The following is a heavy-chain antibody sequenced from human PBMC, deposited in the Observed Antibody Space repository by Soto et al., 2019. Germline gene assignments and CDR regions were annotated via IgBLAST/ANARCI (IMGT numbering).Heavy chain of an antibody. Sequence: GGSLRLSCAASGFTFSNYAMSWVRQAPGKGLEWVSGISGGGGSTYYADSVKGRFTISRDNSKNTLHLQMNSLRAEDTAVYYCAKDLRSSSSHRAGFDYWGQGTPVTVSS. CDR1: GFTFSNYA. CDR2: ISGGGGST. D-gene: IGHD6-13*01. CDR3: AKDLRSSSSHRAGFDY. V-gene: IGHV3-23*01. J-gene: IGHJ4*02.